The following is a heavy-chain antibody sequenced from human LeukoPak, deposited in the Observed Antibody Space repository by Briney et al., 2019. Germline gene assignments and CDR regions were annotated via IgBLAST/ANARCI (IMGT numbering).Heavy chain of an antibody. D-gene: IGHD3-10*01. V-gene: IGHV5-51*01. J-gene: IGHJ3*02. CDR3: ARLESWFGEPTPDAFDI. CDR2: IYPGDPDT. CDR1: GYSFTSYW. Sequence: GESLKISCKGSGYSFTSYWIGWVRQMPGKGLEWMGIIYPGDPDTRYSPSFQGQVTISVDKSISTAYLQWSSLKASDTAMYYCARLESWFGEPTPDAFDIWGQGTMVTVSS.